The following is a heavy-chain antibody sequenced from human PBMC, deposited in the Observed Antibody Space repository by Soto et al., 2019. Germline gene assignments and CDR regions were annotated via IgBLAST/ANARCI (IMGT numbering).Heavy chain of an antibody. Sequence: QVQLVQSGAEVKKPGSSVKVSCKASGGTFSSYAISWVRQAPGQGLEWMGGIIPIFGTANYAQKFQGRVTITADESTXXGXMAXSSPRSEDTAVYYCARDTSGGSQSFPYYYYYGMDVWGQGTTVTVSS. V-gene: IGHV1-69*12. CDR1: GGTFSSYA. D-gene: IGHD2-15*01. CDR3: ARDTSGGSQSFPYYYYYGMDV. J-gene: IGHJ6*02. CDR2: IIPIFGTA.